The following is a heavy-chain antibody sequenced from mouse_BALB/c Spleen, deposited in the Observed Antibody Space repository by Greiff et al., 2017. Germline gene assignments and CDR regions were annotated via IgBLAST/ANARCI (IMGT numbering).Heavy chain of an antibody. D-gene: IGHD1-2*01. CDR3: ARDGEATAWYFDV. V-gene: IGHV2-6-7*01. Sequence: VQRVESGPGLVAPSQSLSITCTVSGFSLTGYGVNWVRQPPGKGLEWLGMIWGDGSTDYNSALKSRLSISKDNSKSQVFLKMNSLQTDDTARYYCARDGEATAWYFDVWGAGTTVTVSS. CDR2: IWGDGST. CDR1: GFSLTGYG. J-gene: IGHJ1*01.